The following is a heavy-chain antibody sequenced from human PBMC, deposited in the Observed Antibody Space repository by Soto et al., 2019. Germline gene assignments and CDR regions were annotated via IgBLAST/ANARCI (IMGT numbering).Heavy chain of an antibody. CDR1: GFDFSDYY. CDR3: ARDPSRRSPPDY. J-gene: IGHJ4*02. CDR2: ISSTSAYT. V-gene: IGHV3-11*05. Sequence: QVQVVESGGGLVKPGGSVRLSCVAAGFDFSDYYMTWFRQAPGKAPEWVSSISSTSAYTKYADSVKGRFTISRDSAKNSVYLQMDSLRGEDTAVYYCARDPSRRSPPDYWGQGTLVTVSS.